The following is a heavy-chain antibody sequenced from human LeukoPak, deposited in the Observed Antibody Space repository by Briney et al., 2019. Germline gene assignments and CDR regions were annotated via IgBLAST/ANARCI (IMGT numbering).Heavy chain of an antibody. D-gene: IGHD3-22*01. Sequence: GGSLRLSCAASGFTFSSYAMSWVRQAPGKGLEWVSAISGSGGSTYYADSVKGRFTISRGNSKNTLYLQMNSLRAEDTAVYYCAKESYDSSGFGGLDWGQGTLVTVSS. CDR1: GFTFSSYA. CDR3: AKESYDSSGFGGLD. V-gene: IGHV3-23*01. J-gene: IGHJ4*02. CDR2: ISGSGGST.